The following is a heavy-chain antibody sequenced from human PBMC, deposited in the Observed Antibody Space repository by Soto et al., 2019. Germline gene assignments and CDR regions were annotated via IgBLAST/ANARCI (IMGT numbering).Heavy chain of an antibody. D-gene: IGHD3-10*01. J-gene: IGHJ4*02. V-gene: IGHV3-30*18. CDR3: AKGLLWFGEFLSSFDY. Sequence: QVQLVESGGGVVQPGRSLRLSCAASGFTFSTYGVHWVRQAPGKGLEWVAVISYDGRNKYYSDSVKGRLTISRDNSQNXLSLQMNSQRAEATAVYYCAKGLLWFGEFLSSFDYRGQGTPVTVSS. CDR2: ISYDGRNK. CDR1: GFTFSTYG.